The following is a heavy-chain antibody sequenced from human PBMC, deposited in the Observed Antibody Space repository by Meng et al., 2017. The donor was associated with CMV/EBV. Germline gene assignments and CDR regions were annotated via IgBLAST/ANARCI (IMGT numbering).Heavy chain of an antibody. Sequence: ASLKVSCKASGYTFTSYGISWVRQAPGQGLEWMGWISAYNGNTNYAQKLQGRVTMTTDTSTSTAYMELRSLRSDDTAVYYCAKDTNWNYYEISTNLDYWGQGTLVTVSS. CDR1: GYTFTSYG. CDR3: AKDTNWNYYEISTNLDY. J-gene: IGHJ4*02. D-gene: IGHD1-7*01. CDR2: ISAYNGNT. V-gene: IGHV1-18*01.